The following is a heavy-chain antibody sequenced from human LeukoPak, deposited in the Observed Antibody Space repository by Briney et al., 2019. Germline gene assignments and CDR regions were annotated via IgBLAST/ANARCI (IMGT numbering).Heavy chain of an antibody. CDR2: INPNSGGT. CDR3: ARGGGSLTGYNFDY. V-gene: IGHV1-2*02. CDR1: GYTFTGYY. D-gene: IGHD3-9*01. J-gene: IGHJ4*02. Sequence: GASVEVSCQASGYTFTGYYMHWVRQAPGQGLEWMGWINPNSGGTNYAQKFQGRVTMTRDTSISTAYMELSRLRSDDTAVYYCARGGGSLTGYNFDYWGQGTLVTVSS.